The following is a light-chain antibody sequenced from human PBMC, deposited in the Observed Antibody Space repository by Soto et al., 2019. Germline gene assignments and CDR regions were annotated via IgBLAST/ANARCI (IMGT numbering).Light chain of an antibody. CDR3: AAWDDSRSGV. CDR2: SNN. V-gene: IGLV1-47*02. J-gene: IGLJ3*02. Sequence: QSVLTQPPSASGTPGQRVTISCSGSSSNIGSNYVYWYQQFPGTAPKLLIYSNNRRPSGVPERFSGSKSGTSASLAISGLRSEDEADYYCAAWDDSRSGVFGGGTKLTVL. CDR1: SSNIGSNY.